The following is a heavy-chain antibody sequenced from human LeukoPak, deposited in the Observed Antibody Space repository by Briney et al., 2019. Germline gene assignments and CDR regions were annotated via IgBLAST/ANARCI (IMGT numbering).Heavy chain of an antibody. CDR2: ISAYNGNT. V-gene: IGHV1-18*01. CDR3: ARDMGYSSGWYERFDY. Sequence: ASVKVSCKAPGYTFTSYGISWVRQAPGQGLEWMGWISAYNGNTNYAQKLQGRVTMTTDTSTSTAYMELRSLRSDDTAVYYCARDMGYSSGWYERFDYWGQGTLVTVSP. CDR1: GYTFTSYG. D-gene: IGHD6-19*01. J-gene: IGHJ4*02.